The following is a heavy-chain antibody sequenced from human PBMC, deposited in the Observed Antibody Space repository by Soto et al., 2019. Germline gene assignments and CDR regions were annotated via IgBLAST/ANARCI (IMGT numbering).Heavy chain of an antibody. J-gene: IGHJ5*02. CDR3: TTVTRRYSSGWYGH. CDR1: GFTLNKAW. V-gene: IGHV3-15*01. CDR2: IKSKGDGGTR. D-gene: IGHD6-19*01. Sequence: GGSLRLSCAASGFTLNKAWMSWVRQAPGKGLEWVGRIKSKGDGGTRDYAAPVKGRFSISGDDSKNTLYLQMNSLKTEDTAVYYCTTVTRRYSSGWYGHWGQGTLVTVSS.